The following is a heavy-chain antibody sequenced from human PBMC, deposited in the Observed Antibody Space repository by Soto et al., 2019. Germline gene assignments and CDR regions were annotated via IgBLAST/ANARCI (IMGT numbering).Heavy chain of an antibody. D-gene: IGHD3-10*01. Sequence: PSETLSLTCTASGDSVNSDFYFRKWIRQPPGKGLEWIGHIYYTGSTNYNPSLKSRVSLSVDTSRRYFSLRFTSVTAADTAFYYWARDTSLAPRELTSWGQETLVAISS. CDR3: ARDTSLAPRELTS. CDR1: GDSVNSDFYF. CDR2: IYYTGST. V-gene: IGHV4-61*03. J-gene: IGHJ4*02.